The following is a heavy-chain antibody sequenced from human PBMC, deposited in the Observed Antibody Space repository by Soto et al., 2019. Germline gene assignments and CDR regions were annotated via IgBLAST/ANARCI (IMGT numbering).Heavy chain of an antibody. CDR1: GFTFSSYG. CDR3: ARDCLDTTMVRFDF. J-gene: IGHJ4*02. CDR2: ISYDGSDT. Sequence: LRLSCPASGFTFSSYGFHWVRQAPGKGLEWVAVISYDGSDTYHADSVKGRFTISRDNSKNTLYLQMNSLRPEDTAVYYCARDCLDTTMVRFDFWGQGSLVTVSS. D-gene: IGHD5-18*01. V-gene: IGHV3-30*03.